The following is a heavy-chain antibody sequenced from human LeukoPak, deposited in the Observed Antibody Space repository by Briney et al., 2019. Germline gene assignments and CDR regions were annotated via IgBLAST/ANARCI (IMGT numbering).Heavy chain of an antibody. CDR3: ARQAVSYFDY. CDR2: IYPGDSDT. D-gene: IGHD3-16*02. Sequence: GESLKISCKGSGYSFINYWIGWVRQMPGKGLEWMGIIYPGDSDTRYSPSFQGQVTISADKSSSTAYLQWSSLKASDTAMYYCARQAVSYFDYWGQGTLVTVSS. CDR1: GYSFINYW. V-gene: IGHV5-51*01. J-gene: IGHJ4*02.